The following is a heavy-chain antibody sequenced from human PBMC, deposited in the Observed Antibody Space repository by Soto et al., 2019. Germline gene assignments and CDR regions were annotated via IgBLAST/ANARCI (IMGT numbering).Heavy chain of an antibody. CDR1: AFPFSSYS. V-gene: IGHV3-21*01. D-gene: IGHD2-8*01. J-gene: IGHJ6*02. CDR2: ITSGSSFI. CDR3: ARSQRNGAMDV. Sequence: GGSLRLSCVGSAFPFSSYSLNWVRQAPGKGLEWVSSITSGSSFIDYADSAKGRFTISRDDAKNSLFLQMSSLRADDTAVYYCARSQRNGAMDVWGQGTTVTVSS.